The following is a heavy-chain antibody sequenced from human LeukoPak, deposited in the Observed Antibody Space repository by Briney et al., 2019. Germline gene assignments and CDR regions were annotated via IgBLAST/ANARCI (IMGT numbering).Heavy chain of an antibody. V-gene: IGHV3-33*08. CDR3: AREQYGSDDALDI. CDR2: IWYDGSNK. D-gene: IGHD4-17*01. CDR1: GFTFSSYA. J-gene: IGHJ3*02. Sequence: GGSLTLSCAASGFTFSSYAMSWVRQAPGKGLEWVAVIWYDGSNKDYADSVKGRFTVSRDNSKNTMDLQMNSLRAEDTAVYYCAREQYGSDDALDIWGQGTMVTVSS.